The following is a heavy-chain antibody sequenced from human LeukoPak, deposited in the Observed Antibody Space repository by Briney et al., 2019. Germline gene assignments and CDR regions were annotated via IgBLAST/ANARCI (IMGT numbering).Heavy chain of an antibody. CDR3: AIVRVTTGTYYYYYYMDV. J-gene: IGHJ6*03. D-gene: IGHD4-11*01. V-gene: IGHV1-69*05. CDR2: IIPIFGTA. Sequence: SVKVSCKASGGTFSSYAISWVRQAPGQGLEWMGGIIPIFGTANYAQKFQGRVTITTDESTSTAYMELSSLRSEDTAVYYCAIVRVTTGTYYYYYYMDVWGKGTTVTVSS. CDR1: GGTFSSYA.